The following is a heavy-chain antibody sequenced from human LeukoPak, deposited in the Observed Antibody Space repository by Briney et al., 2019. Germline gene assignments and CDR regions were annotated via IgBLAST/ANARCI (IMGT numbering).Heavy chain of an antibody. CDR3: ARESYYGSGSYGNWFDP. J-gene: IGHJ5*02. V-gene: IGHV3-23*01. CDR1: GFSFSSYA. CDR2: IRNSGGST. D-gene: IGHD3-10*01. Sequence: GGSLRLSCATSGFSFSSYAMSWVRQAQGKGLEWVSGIRNSGGSTYYADSVKGRFTISRDNSKNALYLQMNSLRAEDTAVYYCARESYYGSGSYGNWFDPWGQGTLVTVSS.